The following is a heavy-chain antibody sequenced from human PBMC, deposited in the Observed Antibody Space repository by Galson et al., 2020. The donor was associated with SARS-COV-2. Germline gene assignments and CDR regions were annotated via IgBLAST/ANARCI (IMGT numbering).Heavy chain of an antibody. D-gene: IGHD6-13*01. J-gene: IGHJ4*02. CDR2: FRVNGDAT. Sequence: GGSLRLSCEASGFTFSSCDMSWVRQAPGKGLEGVARFRVNGDATYYPDSGKGRFTISRDTSKNTLYLQMNSLRADDTAVYYCAKGGAAWVWYFDSWGQVPLVTVSS. CDR3: AKGGAAWVWYFDS. CDR1: GFTFSSCD. V-gene: IGHV3-23*01.